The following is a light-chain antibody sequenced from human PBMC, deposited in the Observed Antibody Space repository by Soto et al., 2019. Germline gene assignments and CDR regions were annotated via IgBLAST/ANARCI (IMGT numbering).Light chain of an antibody. CDR3: QQYNSYRA. CDR2: KAS. J-gene: IGKJ1*01. CDR1: QSISSW. V-gene: IGKV1-5*03. Sequence: DIQMTQSPSTLSASVGDRVTITCRASQSISSWLAWHQQKPGRAPKLLISKASALESGVPSRFSGSGSGTDFTLTIRDVQPDDFAIYYCQQYNSYRAFGQGTKVDI.